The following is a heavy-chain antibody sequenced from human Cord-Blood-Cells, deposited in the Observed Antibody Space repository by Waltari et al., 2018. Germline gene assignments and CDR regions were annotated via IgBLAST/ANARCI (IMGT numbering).Heavy chain of an antibody. CDR1: GYTFTSYD. V-gene: IGHV1-8*01. Sequence: QVQLVQSGAEVKKPGASVKVSCKASGYTFTSYDIHWVRQATGQGLEWMGWMNPNSGNTGYAQKFQGRVTMTRNTSISTAYMELSSLRSEDTAVYYCARGGGYSYGYYWYFDLWGRGTLVTVSS. CDR3: ARGGGYSYGYYWYFDL. CDR2: MNPNSGNT. D-gene: IGHD5-18*01. J-gene: IGHJ2*01.